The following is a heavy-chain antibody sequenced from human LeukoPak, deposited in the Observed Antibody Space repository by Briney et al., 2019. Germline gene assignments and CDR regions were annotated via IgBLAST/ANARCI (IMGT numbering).Heavy chain of an antibody. V-gene: IGHV4-34*01. CDR1: GGSFSGYY. CDR3: ARRYYGSGSYYNPLGY. Sequence: SETLSLTCAVYGGSFSGYYWSWIRQPPGKGLEWIGEINHSGSTNYNPSLKSQVTISVDTSKNQFSLKLSSVTAADTAVYYCARRYYGSGSYYNPLGYWGQGTLVTVSS. J-gene: IGHJ4*02. CDR2: INHSGST. D-gene: IGHD3-10*01.